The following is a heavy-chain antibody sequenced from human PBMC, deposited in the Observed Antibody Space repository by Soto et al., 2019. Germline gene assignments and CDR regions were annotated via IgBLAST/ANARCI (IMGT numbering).Heavy chain of an antibody. Sequence: GGSLRLSCAASGFTFSSYAMSWVRQAPGKGLEWVSAISGSGGSTYYADSVKGRFTISRDNSKNTLYLQMNSLRAEDTAVYYCANYYYDSSGYYRPRLDYWGQGTLVTSPQ. CDR2: ISGSGGST. J-gene: IGHJ4*02. V-gene: IGHV3-23*01. CDR1: GFTFSSYA. D-gene: IGHD3-22*01. CDR3: ANYYYDSSGYYRPRLDY.